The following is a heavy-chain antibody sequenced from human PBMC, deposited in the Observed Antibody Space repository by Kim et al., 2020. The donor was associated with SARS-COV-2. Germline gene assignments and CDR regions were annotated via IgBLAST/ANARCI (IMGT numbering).Heavy chain of an antibody. Sequence: SETLSLTCTVAGGSISSYYWSWIRQPPGKGLEWIGYIYYSGSTNYNPSLKSRVTISVDTSKNQFSLKLSSVTAADTAVYDCARLHVDRAYYYYYGMDVWG. D-gene: IGHD5-18*01. CDR3: ARLHVDRAYYYYYGMDV. J-gene: IGHJ6*01. CDR2: IYYSGST. V-gene: IGHV4-59*01. CDR1: GGSISSYY.